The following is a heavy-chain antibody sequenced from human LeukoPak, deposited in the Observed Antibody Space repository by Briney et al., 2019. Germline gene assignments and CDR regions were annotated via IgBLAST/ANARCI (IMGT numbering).Heavy chain of an antibody. CDR2: INHSGST. V-gene: IGHV4-34*01. CDR3: ARGVFYYDMLHYYYGMDV. CDR1: GGSFSGYY. J-gene: IGHJ6*02. D-gene: IGHD3-22*01. Sequence: SETLSLTRAVYGGSFSGYYWSWIRQPPGKGLEWIGEINHSGSTNYNPSLKSRVTISVDTSKNQFSLKLSSVTAADTAVYYCARGVFYYDMLHYYYGMDVWGQGTTVTVSS.